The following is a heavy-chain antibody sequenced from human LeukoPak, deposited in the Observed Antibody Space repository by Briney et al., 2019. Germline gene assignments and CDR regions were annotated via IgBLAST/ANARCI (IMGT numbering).Heavy chain of an antibody. D-gene: IGHD4-11*01. V-gene: IGHV1-69*05. J-gene: IGHJ5*02. CDR1: GGTFSSYA. CDR2: IIPIFGTA. CDR3: ARGWVGGYSNPRANWFDP. Sequence: SVKVSCKASGGTFSSYAISWVRQAPGQGLEWMGGIIPIFGTANYAQKFQGRVTITTDESTSTAYMELSSLRSEDTAVYYCARGWVGGYSNPRANWFDPWGQGTLVTVSS.